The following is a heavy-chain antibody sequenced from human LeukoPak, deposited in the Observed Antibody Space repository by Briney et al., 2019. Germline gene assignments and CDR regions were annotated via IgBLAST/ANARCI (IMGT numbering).Heavy chain of an antibody. D-gene: IGHD1-26*01. CDR3: ARGPFRLQWELLMNYYYYGMDV. Sequence: PSETLSLTCTVSGGSIRSSYYYWSWIRQPPGKGLEWIGEINHSGSTNYNPSLKSRVTISVDTSKNQFSLKLSSVTAADTAVYYCARGPFRLQWELLMNYYYYGMDVWGQGTTVTVSS. CDR1: GGSIRSSYYY. J-gene: IGHJ6*02. V-gene: IGHV4-39*07. CDR2: INHSGST.